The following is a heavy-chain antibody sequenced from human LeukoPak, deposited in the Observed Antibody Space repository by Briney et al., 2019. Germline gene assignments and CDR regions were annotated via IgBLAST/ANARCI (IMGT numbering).Heavy chain of an antibody. Sequence: GGSLRLSCAASGFTFSNYTMTWVRQAPGKGLEWVSSISSSSSYIYYADSVKGRFTISRDNAKNSLYLQMNSLRAEDTAVYYCARDLVAAAGTGYYYYMDVWGKGTTVTVSS. CDR3: ARDLVAAAGTGYYYYMDV. D-gene: IGHD6-13*01. CDR2: ISSSSSYI. J-gene: IGHJ6*03. V-gene: IGHV3-21*01. CDR1: GFTFSNYT.